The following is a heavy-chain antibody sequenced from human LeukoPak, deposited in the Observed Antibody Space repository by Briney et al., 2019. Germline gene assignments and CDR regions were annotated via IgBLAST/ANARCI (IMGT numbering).Heavy chain of an antibody. V-gene: IGHV3-30*04. Sequence: GGSLRLSCTASGFTLSNFAMHWGRQAPGTGLEWVAVISYDGSRTDYTVSVNGRFTISRDNSKNTLYLQMNSLRAEDTAVYYCARPWGERGLRDYYFDYWGQGTLVTVSS. CDR2: ISYDGSRT. CDR3: ARPWGERGLRDYYFDY. J-gene: IGHJ4*02. D-gene: IGHD3-16*01. CDR1: GFTLSNFA.